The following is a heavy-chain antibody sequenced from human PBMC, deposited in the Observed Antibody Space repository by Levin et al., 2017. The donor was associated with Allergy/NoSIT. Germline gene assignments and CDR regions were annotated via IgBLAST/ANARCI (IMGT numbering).Heavy chain of an antibody. J-gene: IGHJ4*02. CDR1: GFTFSSYA. V-gene: IGHV3-23*01. CDR2: ISGSGGST. D-gene: IGHD5-18*01. CDR3: EKEAGRGHNYRLQSYLES. Sequence: GESLKISCAASGFTFSSYAMSWVRQAPGKGLEWVSAISGSGGSTYYADSMKARFTISRDNSKNTLYLQMNSLRAEDTAVYYCEKEAGRGHNYRLQSYLESWGQGTLVTVSS.